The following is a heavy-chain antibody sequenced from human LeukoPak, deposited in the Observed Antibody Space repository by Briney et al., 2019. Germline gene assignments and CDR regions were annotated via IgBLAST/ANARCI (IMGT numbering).Heavy chain of an antibody. V-gene: IGHV3-7*01. CDR2: IEQDGSQK. CDR3: ARNSGSNPFDY. J-gene: IGHJ4*02. CDR1: GFTFSSYW. D-gene: IGHD1-26*01. Sequence: GSLRLSCAASGFTFSSYWLSWARQAPGKGLEWVASIEQDGSQKYYVDSVRGRFTISRDNAKNSVYLQTNSLRVEDTAVYYCARNSGSNPFDYWGQGTLVTVSS.